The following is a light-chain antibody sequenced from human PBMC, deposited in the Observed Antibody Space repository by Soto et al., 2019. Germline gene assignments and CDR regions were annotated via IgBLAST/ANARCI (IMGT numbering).Light chain of an antibody. CDR3: CSYAGRNTLI. J-gene: IGLJ2*01. CDR1: SSDVGSYNL. V-gene: IGLV2-23*01. CDR2: EGS. Sequence: QSALTQPASVSGSPGQSITISCTGTSSDVGSYNLVSWYQQHPGKAPKLMIYEGSKRPSGVSNRFSGSKSANTASLTVSGLQPEDEADYYCCSYAGRNTLIFGGGTKLTVL.